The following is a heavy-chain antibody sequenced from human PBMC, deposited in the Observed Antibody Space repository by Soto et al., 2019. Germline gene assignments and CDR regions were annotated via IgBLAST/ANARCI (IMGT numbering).Heavy chain of an antibody. CDR1: GFTFSSYS. CDR2: ISSSSSYI. J-gene: IGHJ4*02. D-gene: IGHD3-10*01. CDR3: AREVKGRAGVTMVRGVSDY. V-gene: IGHV3-21*01. Sequence: GGSLRLSCAASGFTFSSYSMNWVRQAPGKGLEWVSSISSSSSYIYYANSVKVRSTISRDNAKNSLYLQMNSLRAEDTAVYYCAREVKGRAGVTMVRGVSDYWGQGTLVTVSS.